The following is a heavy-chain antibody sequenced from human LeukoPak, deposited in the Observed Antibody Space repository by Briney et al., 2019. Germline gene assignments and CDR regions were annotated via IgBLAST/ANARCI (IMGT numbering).Heavy chain of an antibody. CDR3: ARDGGGLGAFDI. CDR1: GFTFSSYG. CDR2: IWYDGSNK. D-gene: IGHD3-16*01. Sequence: GGSLRLSCAASGFTFSSYGMHWVRQAPGKGLEWVAVIWYDGSNKYYTDSVKGRFTISRDNSKNTLYLQMNSLRAEDTAVYYCARDGGGLGAFDIWGQGTMVTVSS. J-gene: IGHJ3*02. V-gene: IGHV3-33*01.